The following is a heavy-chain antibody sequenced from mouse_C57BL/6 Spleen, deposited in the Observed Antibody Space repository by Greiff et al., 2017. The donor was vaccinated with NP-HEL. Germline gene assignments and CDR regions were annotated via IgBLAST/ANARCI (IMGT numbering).Heavy chain of an antibody. D-gene: IGHD1-1*01. J-gene: IGHJ1*03. V-gene: IGHV1-53*01. CDR1: GYTFTSYW. CDR3: AREPYYGSSYWGYFDV. Sequence: QVQLQQPGTELVKPGASVKLSCKASGYTFTSYWMHWVKQRPGQGLEWIGNINPSNGGTNYNEKFKSKATLTVDKSSSTAYMQLSSLTSEDSAVYYCAREPYYGSSYWGYFDVWGTGTTVTVSS. CDR2: INPSNGGT.